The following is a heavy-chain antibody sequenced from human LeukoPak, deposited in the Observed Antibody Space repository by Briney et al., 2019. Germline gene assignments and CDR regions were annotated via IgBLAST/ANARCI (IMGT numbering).Heavy chain of an antibody. CDR3: VRDWGVGNPTGGDY. CDR2: IKEDGSEK. J-gene: IGHJ4*02. D-gene: IGHD1-26*01. Sequence: PGGSLRLSCAASGFTLSNYWMSWVRQAPGKGLEWVAIIKEDGSEKNFVDSVRGRFTISRDNAKNSLYLQMNSLRAEDTAVYYRVRDWGVGNPTGGDYWGQGTLVIVSS. V-gene: IGHV3-7*01. CDR1: GFTLSNYW.